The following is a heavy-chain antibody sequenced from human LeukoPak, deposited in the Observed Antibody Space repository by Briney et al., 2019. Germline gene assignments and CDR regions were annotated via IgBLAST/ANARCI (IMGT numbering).Heavy chain of an antibody. Sequence: SETLSLTCAVSGGSISSSNWWSWVRPPPGKGLEWIGEIYHSGSTNYNPSLKSRVTISVDKSKNQFSLKLSSVTAADTAVYYCARDTPCGGDCSYFDYWGQGTLVTVSS. V-gene: IGHV4-4*02. D-gene: IGHD2-21*02. CDR1: GGSISSSNW. CDR3: ARDTPCGGDCSYFDY. CDR2: IYHSGST. J-gene: IGHJ4*02.